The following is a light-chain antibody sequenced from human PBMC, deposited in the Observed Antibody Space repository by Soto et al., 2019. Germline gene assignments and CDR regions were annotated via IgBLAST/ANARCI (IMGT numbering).Light chain of an antibody. CDR1: QSVLYSSDNNNY. Sequence: DIVMTQSPDSLAVSLGERATINCKSGQSVLYSSDNNNYLAWYQQKPGQPPTLLIYWASTRESGVPDRFNVSGSGTDFTLTISSLQADDVAVYYCQQYYSAPWTFGQGTKVYIK. CDR2: WAS. V-gene: IGKV4-1*01. J-gene: IGKJ1*01. CDR3: QQYYSAPWT.